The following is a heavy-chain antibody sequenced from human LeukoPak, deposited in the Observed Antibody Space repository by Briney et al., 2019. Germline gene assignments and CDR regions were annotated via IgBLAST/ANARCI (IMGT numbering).Heavy chain of an antibody. D-gene: IGHD6-19*01. J-gene: IGHJ4*02. CDR1: GFTFSSYE. V-gene: IGHV3-23*01. Sequence: GGSLRLSCAASGFTFSSYEMNWVRQAPGKGLEWVSGISGSGISTYYTDSVKGRFTVSRDNSKNTLYLQMNSLRAEDTAVYYCAKKFSSAWSFDYWGQGTLVTVSS. CDR2: ISGSGIST. CDR3: AKKFSSAWSFDY.